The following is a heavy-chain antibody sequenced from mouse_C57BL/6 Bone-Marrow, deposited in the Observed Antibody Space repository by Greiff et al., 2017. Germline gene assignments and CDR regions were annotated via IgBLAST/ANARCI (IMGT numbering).Heavy chain of an antibody. J-gene: IGHJ2*01. V-gene: IGHV1-47*01. Sequence: VQGVESGGGLVKPGASVKMSCKASGYTFTTYPIEWMKQNHGKSLEWIGNFHPYNDDTKYNEKFKGKATLTVEKSSSTVYLELSRLTSDDSAVYYCARGVNYGGYYFDYWGQGTTLTVSS. CDR2: FHPYNDDT. D-gene: IGHD2-4*01. CDR3: ARGVNYGGYYFDY. CDR1: GYTFTTYP.